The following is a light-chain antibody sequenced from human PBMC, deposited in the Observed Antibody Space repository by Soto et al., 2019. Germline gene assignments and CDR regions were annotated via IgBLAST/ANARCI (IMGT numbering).Light chain of an antibody. CDR1: QSVTNNY. V-gene: IGKV3-20*01. Sequence: DIVLAQSPGPLSLSPGERATLSCRASQSVTNNYLAWYQQKPGQAPRLLIDGASSRATGVPDRFSGTGSGTDFTLTINRLEPEDFAVFYCQQYGNSPITFGQGTRLEIK. J-gene: IGKJ5*01. CDR2: GAS. CDR3: QQYGNSPIT.